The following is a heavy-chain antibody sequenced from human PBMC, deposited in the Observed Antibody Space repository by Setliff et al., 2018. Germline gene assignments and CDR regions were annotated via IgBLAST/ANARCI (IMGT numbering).Heavy chain of an antibody. J-gene: IGHJ4*02. Sequence: GASVKVSCKASGYTFTGYYMHWIRQAPGQGLEWVGWIDPKSGRTKYAVKFQGRVTMTRDTSSSTIYMEVNSLTSDDTAVYFCAKQGDLAFDCWGQGTQVTVSS. CDR1: GYTFTGYY. V-gene: IGHV1-2*02. CDR3: AKQGDLAFDC. D-gene: IGHD3-16*01. CDR2: IDPKSGRT.